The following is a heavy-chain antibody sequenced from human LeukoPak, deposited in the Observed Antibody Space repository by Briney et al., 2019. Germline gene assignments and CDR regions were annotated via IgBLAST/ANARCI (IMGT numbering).Heavy chain of an antibody. J-gene: IGHJ4*02. D-gene: IGHD5-18*01. CDR1: GFTFSSYW. V-gene: IGHV3-7*01. CDR2: IKQDGSEK. CDR3: ARSGYSYDHLFDY. Sequence: GGSLRLSCAASGFTFSSYWMSWVRQAPGKGLEWVANIKQDGSEKYYVDSVKGRFTISRDNAKNSLYLQMNSLRAEDTAVYYCARSGYSYDHLFDYWGQGTLVTVSS.